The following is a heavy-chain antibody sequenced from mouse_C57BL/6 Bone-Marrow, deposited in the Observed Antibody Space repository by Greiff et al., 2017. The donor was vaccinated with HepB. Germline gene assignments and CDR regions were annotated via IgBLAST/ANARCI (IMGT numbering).Heavy chain of an antibody. CDR2: ISYSGST. J-gene: IGHJ1*03. Sequence: EVKLQESGPGLAKPSQTLSLTSDYWNWIRKFPGNKLEYMGYISYSGSTYYNPSLKSRISITRDTSKNQYYLQLNSVTTEDTATYYCARGGTTVVYWYFDVWGTGTTVTVSS. V-gene: IGHV3-8*01. CDR3: ARGGTTVVYWYFDV. D-gene: IGHD1-1*01. CDR1: SDY.